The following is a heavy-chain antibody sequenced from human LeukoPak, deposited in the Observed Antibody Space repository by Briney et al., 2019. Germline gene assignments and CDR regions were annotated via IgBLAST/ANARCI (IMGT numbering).Heavy chain of an antibody. D-gene: IGHD5-12*01. CDR1: GGTFSSYA. V-gene: IGHV1-69*13. CDR3: ARYSGYEGNWFDP. CDR2: IIPIFGTA. J-gene: IGHJ5*02. Sequence: ASVKVSCKASGGTFSSYAISWVRQAPGQGLEWMGGIIPIFGTANCAQKFQGRVTITADESTSTAYVELSSLRSEDTAVYYCARYSGYEGNWFDPWGQGTLVTVSS.